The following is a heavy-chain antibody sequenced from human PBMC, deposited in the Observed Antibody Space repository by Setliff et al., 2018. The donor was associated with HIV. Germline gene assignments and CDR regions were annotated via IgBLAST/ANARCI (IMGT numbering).Heavy chain of an antibody. CDR2: IYYSGST. J-gene: IGHJ4*02. Sequence: PSETLSLTCTVSGGSISSYYWSWIRQPPGKGPEWIGYIYYSGSTNYNPSLKSRVTISVDTSKNQFSLKLSSVTAADTAVYYCARDLVGKNYVDYWGQGTLVTVSS. CDR3: ARDLVGKNYVDY. V-gene: IGHV4-59*01. D-gene: IGHD3-16*01. CDR1: GGSISSYY.